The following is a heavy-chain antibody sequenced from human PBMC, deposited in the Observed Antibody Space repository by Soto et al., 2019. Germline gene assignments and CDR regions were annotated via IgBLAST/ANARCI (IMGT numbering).Heavy chain of an antibody. CDR3: ASPLLMGDFPPPQSDAFDI. Sequence: QVQLVQSGAEVKKPGSSVKVSCKASGGTFSSYTISWVRQAPGQGLEWMGRIIPILGIANYAQKFQGRVTITADKSTSTAYMELSSLRSEDTAVYYCASPLLMGDFPPPQSDAFDIWGQGTMVTVSS. V-gene: IGHV1-69*02. J-gene: IGHJ3*02. CDR1: GGTFSSYT. D-gene: IGHD2-8*01. CDR2: IIPILGIA.